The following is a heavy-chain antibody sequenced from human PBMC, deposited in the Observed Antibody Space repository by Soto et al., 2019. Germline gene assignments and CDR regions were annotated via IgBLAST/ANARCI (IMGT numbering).Heavy chain of an antibody. J-gene: IGHJ5*02. Sequence: QVQLVESGGGVVQPGRSLRLSCAASGFTFSSYGMHWVRQAPGKGLEWVAVKWYDGSNKYYADSVKGRFTISRDNSKNTLYLQMISLRAEDTAVYYCARDAINGRPGGWFDPWGQGTLVTVSS. V-gene: IGHV3-33*01. D-gene: IGHD1-20*01. CDR2: KWYDGSNK. CDR1: GFTFSSYG. CDR3: ARDAINGRPGGWFDP.